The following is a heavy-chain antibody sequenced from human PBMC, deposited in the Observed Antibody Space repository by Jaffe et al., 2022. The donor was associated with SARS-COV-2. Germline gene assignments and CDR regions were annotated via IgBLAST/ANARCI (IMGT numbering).Heavy chain of an antibody. V-gene: IGHV3-11*01. J-gene: IGHJ1*01. CDR1: GFTFSDYY. Sequence: QVQLVESGGGLVKPGGSLRLSCAASGFTFSDYYMSWIRQAPGKGLEWLSYISPSGSAIYYADSVKGRFTISRDNAKNSLYLQMYSLRAEDTAVYYCVREPLKGSGYYVEYFQHWGQGTLVTVSS. D-gene: IGHD3-22*01. CDR3: VREPLKGSGYYVEYFQH. CDR2: ISPSGSAI.